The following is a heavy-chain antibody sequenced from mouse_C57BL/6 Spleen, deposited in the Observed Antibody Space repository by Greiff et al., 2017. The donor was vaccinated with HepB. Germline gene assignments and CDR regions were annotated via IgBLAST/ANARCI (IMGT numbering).Heavy chain of an antibody. CDR2: ISDGGSYT. Sequence: EVNVVESGGGLVKPGGSLKLSCAASGFTFSSYAMSWVRQTPEKRLEWVATISDGGSYTYYPDNVKGRFTISRDNAKNNLYLQLSHLKSEDTAMYYCARGLYYDYDDGYYFDYWGQGTTLTVSS. J-gene: IGHJ2*01. D-gene: IGHD2-4*01. V-gene: IGHV5-4*03. CDR1: GFTFSSYA. CDR3: ARGLYYDYDDGYYFDY.